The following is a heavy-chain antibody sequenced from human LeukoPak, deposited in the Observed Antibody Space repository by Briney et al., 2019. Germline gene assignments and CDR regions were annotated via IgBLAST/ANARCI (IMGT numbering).Heavy chain of an antibody. D-gene: IGHD2-2*01. CDR3: ARVENCSSTSCYWYFQH. CDR2: ISRSSSAI. J-gene: IGHJ1*01. V-gene: IGHV3-48*01. Sequence: GSLRLSCAASGFDLSSYSMSWVRQAPGKGLEWVSYISRSSSAIYYADSVKGRFTISRDNAKNSLYLQMNSLRAEDTAVYYCARVENCSSTSCYWYFQHWGQGTLVTVSS. CDR1: GFDLSSYS.